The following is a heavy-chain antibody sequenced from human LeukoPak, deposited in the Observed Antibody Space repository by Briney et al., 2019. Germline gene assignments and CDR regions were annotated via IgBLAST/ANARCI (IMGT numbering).Heavy chain of an antibody. D-gene: IGHD4-23*01. CDR3: PSFPRSGNYFPRGD. CDR2: ITHTGSN. CDR1: GGSFSGYY. Sequence: SESLSLTCAAYGGSFSGYYWNWIRQPPGKGLEWIGDITHTGSNNYNSSLKSRVSISAESSKNQFSLKLSSVTAADTPVYYCPSFPRSGNYFPRGDWGQGTLVTVSS. J-gene: IGHJ4*02. V-gene: IGHV4-34*01.